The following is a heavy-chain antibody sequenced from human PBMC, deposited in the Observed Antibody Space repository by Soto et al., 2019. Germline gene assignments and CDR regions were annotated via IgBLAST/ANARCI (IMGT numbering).Heavy chain of an antibody. V-gene: IGHV4-59*08. J-gene: IGHJ3*02. Sequence: QVQLQESGPGLVKPSETLSLTCTVSGGYISSYYWSWIRQPPGKGLEWIGYIYYSGSTNYNPSLKSRVTISVDTSKNQFSLRLSSVTAADTAVYYCARRYGSAFDIWGQRTMVTVSS. CDR2: IYYSGST. D-gene: IGHD1-26*01. CDR3: ARRYGSAFDI. CDR1: GGYISSYY.